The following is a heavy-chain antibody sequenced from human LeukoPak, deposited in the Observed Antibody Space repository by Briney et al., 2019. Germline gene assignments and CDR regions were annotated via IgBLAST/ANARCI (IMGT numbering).Heavy chain of an antibody. D-gene: IGHD3-3*01. CDR2: IIPIFGTA. V-gene: IGHV1-69*01. Sequence: ASVKVFCKASGGTFSSYAISWVRQAPGQGLEWMGGIIPIFGTANYAQKFQGRVTITADESTSTAYMELSSLRSEDTAVYYCAGPYYDFWSGYYYWGQGTLVTVSS. CDR3: AGPYYDFWSGYYY. J-gene: IGHJ4*02. CDR1: GGTFSSYA.